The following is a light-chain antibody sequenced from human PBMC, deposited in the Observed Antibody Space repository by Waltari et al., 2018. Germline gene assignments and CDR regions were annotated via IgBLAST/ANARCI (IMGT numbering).Light chain of an antibody. CDR2: YDS. Sequence: SYVLTQPPSVSVAPGETARITCGGDNIGSYSVNWYQQRPGQAPMLVIYYDSDRPSGIPERFSGSNSGNTATLTISRVEAGDEAKYYCHVWHPDVDPGVFGTGTDVTVL. V-gene: IGLV3-21*04. J-gene: IGLJ1*01. CDR3: HVWHPDVDPGV. CDR1: NIGSYS.